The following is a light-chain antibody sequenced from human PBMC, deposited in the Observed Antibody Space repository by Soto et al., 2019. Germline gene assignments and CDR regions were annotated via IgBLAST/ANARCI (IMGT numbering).Light chain of an antibody. V-gene: IGKV3-11*01. CDR1: QGVGTY. J-gene: IGKJ4*01. CDR3: QQRSNWPPLT. CDR2: DAS. Sequence: EIVLTQSPATLSLSPGERATLSCGASQGVGTYLAWYQQKPGQAPRLLIYDASIRATGIPARFSGSGSGTDFTLTISSLEPEDFAVYYCQQRSNWPPLTFGGGTKVEIK.